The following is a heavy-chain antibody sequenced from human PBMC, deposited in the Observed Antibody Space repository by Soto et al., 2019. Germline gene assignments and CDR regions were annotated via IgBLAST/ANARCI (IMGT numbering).Heavy chain of an antibody. CDR1: GFTFSGSA. CDR2: IRGKADNYAT. Sequence: EVPLVESGGGLVQPGGSLKLSCAASGFTFSGSAMHWVRQTSGKGLEWVGRIRGKADNYATAYAASVKGRFTISRDDSKHTAYLQMNSLRTEDTAVYYCTKWEVGNSRPLDYWGQGTLVTVSS. CDR3: TKWEVGNSRPLDY. J-gene: IGHJ4*02. D-gene: IGHD1-26*01. V-gene: IGHV3-73*01.